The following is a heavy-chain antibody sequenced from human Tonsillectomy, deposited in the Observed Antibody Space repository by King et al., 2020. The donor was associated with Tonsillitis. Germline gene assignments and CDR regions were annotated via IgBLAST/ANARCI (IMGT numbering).Heavy chain of an antibody. J-gene: IGHJ4*02. Sequence: QLQESGPGLVKPSETLSLNCTVSGVSINNYFWSWIRQPPGKGLEWIGYIYYIGNTFYNPSLKSRVTITVDTSKKQFSLTPSSVTVADTAVYYCARRVCTGGTCSLDYWGQGSLVTVSA. CDR2: IYYIGNT. CDR3: ARRVCTGGTCSLDY. CDR1: GVSINNYF. D-gene: IGHD2-8*02. V-gene: IGHV4-59*08.